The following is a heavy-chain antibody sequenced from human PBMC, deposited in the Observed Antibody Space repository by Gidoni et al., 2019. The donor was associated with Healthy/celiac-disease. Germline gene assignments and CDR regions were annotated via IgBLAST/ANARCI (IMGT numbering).Heavy chain of an antibody. V-gene: IGHV3-23*01. J-gene: IGHJ6*02. CDR2: ISGSGGST. CDR1: GFPFSSYA. Sequence: EVQLLESGGGLVQPGGSLRLSCSASGFPFSSYAMSWVRQAPGKGLEWVSAISGSGGSTYYADSVKGRFTISRDNSKNTLYLQMNSLRAEDTAVYYCAKGGASVVVTAFTPYGMDVWGQGTTVTVSS. CDR3: AKGGASVVVTAFTPYGMDV. D-gene: IGHD2-21*02.